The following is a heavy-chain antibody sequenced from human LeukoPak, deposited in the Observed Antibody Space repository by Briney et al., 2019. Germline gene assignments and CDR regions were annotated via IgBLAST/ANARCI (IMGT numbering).Heavy chain of an antibody. CDR2: MNTNRGNT. V-gene: IGHV1-8*01. CDR1: GYTFTSYD. Sequence: ASVTVSCKASGYTFTSYDINWVRQAAGQGLEWMGWMNTNRGNTIYAQKFQGRVTMTRNTSISTAYMEVSRLRSEDTAVYYCAREGYYNILTGYTLDYYYGMDVWGQGSTVTLSS. CDR3: AREGYYNILTGYTLDYYYGMDV. D-gene: IGHD3-9*01. J-gene: IGHJ6*02.